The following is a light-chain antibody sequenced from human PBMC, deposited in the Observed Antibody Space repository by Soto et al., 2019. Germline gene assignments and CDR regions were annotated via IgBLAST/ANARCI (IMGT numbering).Light chain of an antibody. V-gene: IGKV1-5*01. Sequence: DIQMTQSPSSLSASVGDRVSISCRASQSVGVSLAWYQQKPGTAPKLLIYDGFTVDCGVPSRFSGSGSGTEFTLTISSLQPEDFATYYCQHYDGFSRSFGQGTKVEVK. CDR2: DGF. CDR1: QSVGVS. J-gene: IGKJ1*01. CDR3: QHYDGFSRS.